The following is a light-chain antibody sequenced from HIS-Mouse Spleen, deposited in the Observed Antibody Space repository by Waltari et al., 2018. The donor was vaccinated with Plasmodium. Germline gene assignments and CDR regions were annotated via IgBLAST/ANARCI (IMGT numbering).Light chain of an antibody. CDR1: QSISSY. Sequence: DIQMTQSPSSLSASVGDRVTITWRASQSISSYLNWYQQKPGRAPKLLIYAASSLQSGVPSRVSGSGSGTDFTLTISSLQPEDFATYYCQQSYSTWTFGQGTKVEIK. J-gene: IGKJ1*01. CDR3: QQSYSTWT. V-gene: IGKV1-39*01. CDR2: AAS.